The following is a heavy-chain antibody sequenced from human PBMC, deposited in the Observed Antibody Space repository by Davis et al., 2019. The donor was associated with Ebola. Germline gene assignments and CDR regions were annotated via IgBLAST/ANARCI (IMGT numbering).Heavy chain of an antibody. CDR3: ASGPGAAADYYYYGMDV. J-gene: IGHJ6*02. CDR2: IIPIFGTA. D-gene: IGHD6-13*01. Sequence: SVKVSCKASGGTFSSYAISWVRQAPGQGLEWMGGIIPIFGTANYAQKFQGRVTITADESTSTAYMELSSLRSEDTAVYYCASGPGAAADYYYYGMDVWGQGTTVTVSS. CDR1: GGTFSSYA. V-gene: IGHV1-69*13.